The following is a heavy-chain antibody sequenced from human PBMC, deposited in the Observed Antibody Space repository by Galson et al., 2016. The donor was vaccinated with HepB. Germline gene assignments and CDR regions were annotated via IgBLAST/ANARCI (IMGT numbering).Heavy chain of an antibody. J-gene: IGHJ4*02. CDR1: GGTFSSYG. CDR2: IIPIFGTT. Sequence: SVKASCKASGGTFSSYGITWVRQAPGQGLEWMGGIIPIFGTTNYAPRFQGRVTIIADESTSTAYMEMSSLRSEDTAVYYCARAHAAAVVSYRFDSWGQGTLVTVSS. CDR3: ARAHAAAVVSYRFDS. V-gene: IGHV1-69*13. D-gene: IGHD6-13*01.